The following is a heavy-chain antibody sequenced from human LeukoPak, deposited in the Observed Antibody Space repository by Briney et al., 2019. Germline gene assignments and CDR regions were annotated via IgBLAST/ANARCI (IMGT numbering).Heavy chain of an antibody. D-gene: IGHD1-26*01. CDR3: ARENSGSYYQFDC. J-gene: IGHJ4*02. V-gene: IGHV3-21*01. Sequence: GGSLRLSCAASGFIFSTFYMNWVRQAPGKGREWDSSISSSTSYIYYADSVKGRFTISRDNAKNPLYLQMNSLRPEDTAVYYCARENSGSYYQFDCWGQGTLVTVSS. CDR2: ISSSTSYI. CDR1: GFIFSTFY.